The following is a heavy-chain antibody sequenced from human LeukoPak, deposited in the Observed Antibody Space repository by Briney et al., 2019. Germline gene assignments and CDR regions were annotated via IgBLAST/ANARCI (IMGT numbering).Heavy chain of an antibody. J-gene: IGHJ1*01. V-gene: IGHV5-51*01. D-gene: IGHD1-26*01. CDR2: IYPGDSDT. CDR1: GYSFTSYW. CDR3: ASPSSMGATYFQH. Sequence: GESLKISCKGSGYSFTSYWIGWVRQMPGKGLEWMGIIYPGDSDTRYSPSFQGQVTISADKSISTAYPQWSSLKASDTAMYYCASPSSMGATYFQHWGQGTLVTVSS.